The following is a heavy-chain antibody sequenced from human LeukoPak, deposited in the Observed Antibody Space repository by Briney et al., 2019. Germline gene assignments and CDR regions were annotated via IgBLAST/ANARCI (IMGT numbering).Heavy chain of an antibody. CDR2: ISGSGGST. Sequence: GGSLRLSCAASGFTFSSYAMSWVRQAPGKGLEWVSAISGSGGSTYYADSVKGRFTISRDNSKNTLYLQMNSLRAEDTAVYYCAKRYRLYDSSGYFNYWGQGTLVTVSS. CDR3: AKRYRLYDSSGYFNY. CDR1: GFTFSSYA. J-gene: IGHJ4*02. V-gene: IGHV3-23*01. D-gene: IGHD3-22*01.